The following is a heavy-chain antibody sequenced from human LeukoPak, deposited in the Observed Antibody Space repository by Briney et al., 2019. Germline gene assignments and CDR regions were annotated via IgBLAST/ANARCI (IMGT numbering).Heavy chain of an antibody. Sequence: ASVKVSCKASGYTFTGYYMYWVRQAPGQGLEWMGLINPGGGSTNYAQNFQGRVTMTRDMSTSTVYMELSSLRSEDTAVYYCARGPHIRTYDRDNWFDPWGQGTLVTVSS. J-gene: IGHJ5*02. V-gene: IGHV1-46*01. CDR1: GYTFTGYY. CDR2: INPGGGST. D-gene: IGHD3-3*01. CDR3: ARGPHIRTYDRDNWFDP.